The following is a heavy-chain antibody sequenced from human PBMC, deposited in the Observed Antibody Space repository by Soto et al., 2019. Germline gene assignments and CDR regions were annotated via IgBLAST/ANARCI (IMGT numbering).Heavy chain of an antibody. J-gene: IGHJ4*02. V-gene: IGHV5-51*01. CDR3: TRPHYYDSGGPHDY. D-gene: IGHD3-22*01. CDR1: GYSFTSYW. CDR2: IYPGDSDT. Sequence: GESLKISCKGSGYSFTSYWIGWVRQMPGKGLEWMGLIYPGDSDTRYSPSFQGQVTISADKSTSTAYLQWNSLKASDTAMYYCTRPHYYDSGGPHDYWGQGILVTVSS.